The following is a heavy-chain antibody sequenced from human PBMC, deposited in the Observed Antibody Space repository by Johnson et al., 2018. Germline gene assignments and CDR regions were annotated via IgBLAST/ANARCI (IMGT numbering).Heavy chain of an antibody. V-gene: IGHV3-30*18. CDR1: GFTFSSYG. Sequence: QVQLVQSGGGVVQPGGSLRLSCAASGFTFSSYGMHWVRQAPGKGLEWVAVISYDGSNKYYADSVKGRFTISRDDSMNTLYLQMHSLRTEDTAVYYCAKDPRSSWKRASYYYYMDVWGKGTTVTVSS. D-gene: IGHD6-13*01. J-gene: IGHJ6*03. CDR3: AKDPRSSWKRASYYYYMDV. CDR2: ISYDGSNK.